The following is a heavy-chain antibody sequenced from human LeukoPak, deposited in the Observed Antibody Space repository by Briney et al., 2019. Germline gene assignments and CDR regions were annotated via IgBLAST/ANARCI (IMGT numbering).Heavy chain of an antibody. CDR2: ISSSSSYI. J-gene: IGHJ4*02. CDR1: GFTFSSYS. D-gene: IGHD3-10*01. CDR3: ARDYGSGRVHPRAVAY. V-gene: IGHV3-21*01. Sequence: GGSLRLSCAASGFTFSSYSMNWVRQVPGKGLEWVSSISSSSSYIYYADSVKGRFTISRDNAKNSLYLQMNSLRAEDTAVYYCARDYGSGRVHPRAVAYWGQGTLATVSS.